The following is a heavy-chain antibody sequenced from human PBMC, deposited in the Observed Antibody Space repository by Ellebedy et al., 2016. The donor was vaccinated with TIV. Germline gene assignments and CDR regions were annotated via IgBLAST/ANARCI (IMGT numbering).Heavy chain of an antibody. V-gene: IGHV3-23*01. CDR1: GFTFSTYA. D-gene: IGHD5-12*01. CDR3: AKDVATKRRVDAFDI. J-gene: IGHJ3*02. Sequence: GESLKISCVASGFTFSTYAMNWVRQAPGKGLEWVSLISGSDGTTYYADSVKGRFTIYRDNSKDTLYLQMNSLRAEDTALYYCAKDVATKRRVDAFDIWGQGTMVTVSS. CDR2: ISGSDGTT.